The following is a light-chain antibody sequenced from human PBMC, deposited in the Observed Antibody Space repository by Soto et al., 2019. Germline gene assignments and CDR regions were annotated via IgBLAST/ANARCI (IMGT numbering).Light chain of an antibody. CDR3: ATWDSSLSAV. J-gene: IGLJ2*01. V-gene: IGLV1-51*02. CDR2: ENN. CDR1: SSNIGNNF. Sequence: QSVLTQPPSVSAAPGQKVTISCSGSSSNIGNNFVSWYQQLPGTAPKLLIYENNKRPSGIPDRFSGSKSGTSATLGVTGLQTGDEADYYCATWDSSLSAVFGGGTQLTV.